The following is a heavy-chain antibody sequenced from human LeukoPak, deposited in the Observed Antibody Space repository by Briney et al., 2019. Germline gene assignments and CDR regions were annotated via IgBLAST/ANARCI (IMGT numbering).Heavy chain of an antibody. D-gene: IGHD2-15*01. V-gene: IGHV3-33*01. CDR3: ARGVSRYCSGGSCYYFDY. J-gene: IGHJ4*02. CDR2: MWYDGSNK. CDR1: GFTFSSYG. Sequence: PGGSLTLSCAASGFTFSSYGMHWVRQAPGKGLEWVAVMWYDGSNKYYADSVKGRFTISRDNSKNTLYLQMNSLRAEDTAVYYCARGVSRYCSGGSCYYFDYWGQGTLVTVSS.